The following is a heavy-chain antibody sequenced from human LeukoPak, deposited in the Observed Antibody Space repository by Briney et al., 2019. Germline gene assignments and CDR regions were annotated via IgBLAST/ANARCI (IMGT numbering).Heavy chain of an antibody. Sequence: GGSLRLSCAASGFTFPNAWVYWVRQAPGKGLEWVGRIKKKTDRRTTDYSAPVEGRFTISRDDSRNTVYLQVDSLKTEDTAMYYCVTDGGQLPYYFTYWGQGTLVTVSS. CDR2: IKKKTDRRTT. CDR1: GFTFPNAW. J-gene: IGHJ1*01. D-gene: IGHD3-22*01. CDR3: VTDGGQLPYYFTY. V-gene: IGHV3-15*01.